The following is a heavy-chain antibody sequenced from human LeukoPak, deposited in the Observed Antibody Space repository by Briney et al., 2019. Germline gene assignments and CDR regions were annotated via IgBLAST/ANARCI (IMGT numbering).Heavy chain of an antibody. Sequence: PGGSLRLSCTASGFTFSSYAMRWVRQAPGKGLEWVSGISGSGGKTYYADSVKGRFTIFRDNSKNTLYMQMNSLRADDTAIYFCARAEEALAPLDSWGQGALVTVTS. CDR2: ISGSGGKT. CDR1: GFTFSSYA. D-gene: IGHD6-6*01. CDR3: ARAEEALAPLDS. V-gene: IGHV3-23*01. J-gene: IGHJ4*02.